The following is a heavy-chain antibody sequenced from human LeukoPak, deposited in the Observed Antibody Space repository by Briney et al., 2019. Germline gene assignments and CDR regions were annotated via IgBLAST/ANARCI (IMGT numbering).Heavy chain of an antibody. D-gene: IGHD3-22*01. CDR2: IIPILGIA. V-gene: IGHV1-69*04. CDR1: GGTFSSYA. Sequence: ASVKVSCKASGGTFSSYAISWVRQAPGQGLEWMGRIIPILGIANYAQKFQGRVTITADKSTSTAYMELRSLRSDDTAVYYCARVTSDSSGYYYTYYYYYYGMDIWGQGTTVTVSS. J-gene: IGHJ6*02. CDR3: ARVTSDSSGYYYTYYYYYYGMDI.